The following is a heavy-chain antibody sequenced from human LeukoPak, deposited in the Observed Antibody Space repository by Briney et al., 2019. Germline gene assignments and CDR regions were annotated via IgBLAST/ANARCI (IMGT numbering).Heavy chain of an antibody. CDR3: AREYYDILTGYYAPRYGMDV. Sequence: SETLSLTCAVYGGSFSGYYWSWIRQPPGKGLEWIGEINHSGSTNYNPSLKSRVTISVDTSKNQFSLKLSSVTAADTAVYYCAREYYDILTGYYAPRYGMDVWGQGTTVTVSS. D-gene: IGHD3-9*01. V-gene: IGHV4-34*01. CDR1: GGSFSGYY. CDR2: INHSGST. J-gene: IGHJ6*02.